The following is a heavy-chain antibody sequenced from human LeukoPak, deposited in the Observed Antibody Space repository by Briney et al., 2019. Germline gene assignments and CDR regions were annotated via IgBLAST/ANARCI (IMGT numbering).Heavy chain of an antibody. CDR1: GGSISSGNYC. D-gene: IGHD3-3*01. Sequence: SQTLSLTCTVSGGSISSGNYCWNWTRQHPGKGLEWIGCISYSGRTNYNPSLKSRVTISADTSKSQFSLNLSSVTVADTALYYCARGILSWGQGTLVTVSS. J-gene: IGHJ5*02. CDR2: ISYSGRT. V-gene: IGHV4-30-4*01. CDR3: ARGILS.